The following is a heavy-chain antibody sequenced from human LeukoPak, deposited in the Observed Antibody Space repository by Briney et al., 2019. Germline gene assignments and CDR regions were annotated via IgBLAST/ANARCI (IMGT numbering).Heavy chain of an antibody. D-gene: IGHD6-19*01. V-gene: IGHV3-21*01. CDR2: ISSSSSYI. CDR3: AREVYSSGWSSFDY. Sequence: PGGSLRLSCAASGFTFSSYNMNWVRQAPGKGLEWVSSISSSSSYIYYADSVRGRFTISRDNAKNSLYLQINSLRAEDTAVYYCAREVYSSGWSSFDYWGQGTLVTVSS. J-gene: IGHJ4*02. CDR1: GFTFSSYN.